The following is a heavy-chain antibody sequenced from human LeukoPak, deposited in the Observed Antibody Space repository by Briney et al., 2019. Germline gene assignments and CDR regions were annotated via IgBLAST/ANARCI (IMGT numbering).Heavy chain of an antibody. V-gene: IGHV3-33*01. CDR2: IWYDESNK. J-gene: IGHJ4*02. CDR1: GFGSYG. CDR3: ARDGFSSSWYGRALDY. Sequence: PGRSLRLSCAASGFGSYGMHWVRQAPGKGLEWVAVIWYDESNKYYADSVKGRFTISRDNSRNTLYLQMNSLRAEDTAVYYCARDGFSSSWYGRALDYWGQGTLVTVSS. D-gene: IGHD6-13*01.